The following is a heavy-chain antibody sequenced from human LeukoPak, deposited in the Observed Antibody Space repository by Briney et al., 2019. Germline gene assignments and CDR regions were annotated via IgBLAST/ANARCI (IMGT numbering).Heavy chain of an antibody. V-gene: IGHV4-38-2*02. Sequence: PSETLSLTCPVSGYSISSGYYWGWIRQPPGKGLEWIGSIYHSGSTYYNPSLKSRVTISVDTSKNQFSLKLSSVTAADTAVYYCARDLGTTVDYWGQGTLVTVSS. CDR1: GYSISSGYY. D-gene: IGHD1-1*01. J-gene: IGHJ4*02. CDR2: IYHSGST. CDR3: ARDLGTTVDY.